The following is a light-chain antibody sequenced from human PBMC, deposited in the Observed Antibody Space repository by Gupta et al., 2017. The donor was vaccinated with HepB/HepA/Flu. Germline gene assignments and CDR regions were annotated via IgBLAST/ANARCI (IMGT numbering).Light chain of an antibody. V-gene: IGLV1-44*01. Sequence: QSVLTQPPSASGTPGQRVTISCSGSSSNVGSNNINWYQQLPGTAPNLLIYSNNKRPSGVPDRFSASKSGTSASLAISGLQSEDEADYFCGTWDKSLNAFVFGTGTEVTVL. CDR3: GTWDKSLNAFV. CDR1: SSNVGSNN. CDR2: SNN. J-gene: IGLJ1*01.